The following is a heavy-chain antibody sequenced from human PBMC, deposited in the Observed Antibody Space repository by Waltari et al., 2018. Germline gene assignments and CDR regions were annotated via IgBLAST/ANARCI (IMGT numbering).Heavy chain of an antibody. CDR3: ARAGGVRYFDAFDI. J-gene: IGHJ3*02. V-gene: IGHV4-59*11. Sequence: QVQLQESGPGLVKPSEPLSLTCNVSGGSISSHYWSWIRQPPEKGLEWIGYTYYSRSTNYNPSLKSRVTISLDTSKNQFSLKLSSVTAADTAVYYCARAGGVRYFDAFDIWGQGTMVTVSS. CDR2: TYYSRST. D-gene: IGHD3-9*01. CDR1: GGSISSHY.